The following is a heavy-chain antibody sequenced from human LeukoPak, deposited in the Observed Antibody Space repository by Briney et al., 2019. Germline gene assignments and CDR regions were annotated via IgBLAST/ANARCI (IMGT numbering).Heavy chain of an antibody. Sequence: GGSLRLSCAASGFTFSSYSMNWVRQAPGKGLEWVSSISSSSSYIYYADSVKGRFTISRDNAKNSLYLQMNSLRAEDTAVYYCARAPPFYDSSGYYYELSEYWGQGTLVTVSS. V-gene: IGHV3-21*01. J-gene: IGHJ4*02. CDR3: ARAPPFYDSSGYYYELSEY. CDR2: ISSSSSYI. D-gene: IGHD3-22*01. CDR1: GFTFSSYS.